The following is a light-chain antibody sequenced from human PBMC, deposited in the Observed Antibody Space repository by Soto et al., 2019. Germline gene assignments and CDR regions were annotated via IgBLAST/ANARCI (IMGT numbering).Light chain of an antibody. J-gene: IGLJ1*01. CDR1: SSDVGGYNY. V-gene: IGLV2-14*01. CDR2: DVS. CDR3: SSYTSSSTHFYV. Sequence: ALAQPASVSGSPGQSITISCTGTSSDVGGYNYVSWYQQHPGKAPKLMIYDVSNRPSGVSNRFSGSKSGNTASLTISGLQAEDEADYYSSSYTSSSTHFYVFVTGTKVTVL.